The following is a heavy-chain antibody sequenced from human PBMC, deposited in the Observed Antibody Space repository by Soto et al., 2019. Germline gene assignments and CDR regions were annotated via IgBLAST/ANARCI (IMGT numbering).Heavy chain of an antibody. CDR2: INPGDGNT. Sequence: QVQLVQSGAEVKETGASVKISCKASGYIFTTYSLHWVRQAPGQGLEWMAWINPGDGNTKFSQRFQGRVTITRDTSASAAYMQLFSLRSEDTAVYYCARTLSGTPDYWGPGTLVTVSS. D-gene: IGHD1-26*01. J-gene: IGHJ4*02. CDR1: GYIFTTYS. CDR3: ARTLSGTPDY. V-gene: IGHV1-3*01.